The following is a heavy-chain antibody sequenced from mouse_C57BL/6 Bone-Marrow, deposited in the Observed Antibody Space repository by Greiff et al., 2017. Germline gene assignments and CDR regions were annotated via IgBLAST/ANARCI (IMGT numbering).Heavy chain of an antibody. V-gene: IGHV1-55*01. CDR2: IYPGSGST. Sequence: QVQLKQPGAELVKPGASVKMSCKASGYTFTSYWITWVKQRPGQGLEWIGDIYPGSGSTNYNEKFKSKATLTVDTSSSPAYMQLSSLTSEDSAVYYCARPYYSNYWYFDVWGTGTTVTGSS. CDR1: GYTFTSYW. J-gene: IGHJ1*03. D-gene: IGHD2-5*01. CDR3: ARPYYSNYWYFDV.